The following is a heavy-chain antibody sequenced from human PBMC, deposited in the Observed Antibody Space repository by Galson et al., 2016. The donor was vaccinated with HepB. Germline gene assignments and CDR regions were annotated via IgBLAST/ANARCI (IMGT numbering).Heavy chain of an antibody. D-gene: IGHD3-16*01. Sequence: SVKVSCKASGGTFSRFAISWVRQAPGQGLEWMGGMIPMLATAHYAQRFQGRVTVSADESTRTAYIELSSLRSADTAVYYCARSFWGKYETGYYHYALDVWGQGTTVTVSS. CDR1: GGTFSRFA. CDR3: ARSFWGKYETGYYHYALDV. CDR2: MIPMLATA. V-gene: IGHV1-69*13. J-gene: IGHJ6*02.